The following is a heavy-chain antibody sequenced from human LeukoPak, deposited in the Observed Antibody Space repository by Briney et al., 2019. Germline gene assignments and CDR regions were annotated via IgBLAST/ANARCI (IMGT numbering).Heavy chain of an antibody. Sequence: GGSLRLSCAASGFTFRSYDMHWVRQPAGKGLEWVSTIGTAADTYYPDSVKGRFTISRDNSKTSVYLQMNSLRSEDTAVYYCAKWGSNFDYWGQGTLVTVSS. J-gene: IGHJ4*02. CDR3: AKWGSNFDY. V-gene: IGHV3-13*04. D-gene: IGHD3-16*01. CDR2: IGTAADT. CDR1: GFTFRSYD.